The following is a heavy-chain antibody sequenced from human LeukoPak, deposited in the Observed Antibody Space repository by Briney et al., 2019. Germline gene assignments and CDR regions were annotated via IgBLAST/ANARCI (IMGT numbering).Heavy chain of an antibody. CDR1: GFTFSTYS. CDR3: AKISWDGRGTFY. J-gene: IGHJ4*02. Sequence: GGSLRLSCAASGFTFSTYSMSWVRQAPGKGLEWVSAIRGGGENTYYADSVKGRFTISRDNSKDTLSLQMVSLRAEGTAVYYCAKISWDGRGTFYWGQGTLVTVSS. V-gene: IGHV3-23*01. CDR2: IRGGGENT. D-gene: IGHD2-15*01.